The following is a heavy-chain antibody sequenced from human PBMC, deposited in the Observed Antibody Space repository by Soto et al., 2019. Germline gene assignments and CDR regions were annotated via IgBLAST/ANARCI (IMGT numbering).Heavy chain of an antibody. CDR3: ARKGHCSSTSCYARDAFDI. Sequence: QVQLVESGRGVVQPGRSLRLSCAASGFTFSSYGMHWVRQAPGKGLEWVAVIWYDGSNKYYADSVKGRFTISRDNSKNTLYLQMNSLRAEDTAVYYCARKGHCSSTSCYARDAFDIWGQGTMVTVSS. J-gene: IGHJ3*02. CDR1: GFTFSSYG. D-gene: IGHD2-2*01. CDR2: IWYDGSNK. V-gene: IGHV3-33*01.